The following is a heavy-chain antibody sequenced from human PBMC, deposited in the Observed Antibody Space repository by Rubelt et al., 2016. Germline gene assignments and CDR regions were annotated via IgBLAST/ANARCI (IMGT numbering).Heavy chain of an antibody. V-gene: IGHV4-34*01. J-gene: IGHJ4*02. CDR2: INHSGST. CDR1: GGSFSGYY. Sequence: QVQLQQWGAGLLKPSETLSLTCAVYGGSFSGYYWSWIRQPPGKGLEWIGEINHSGSTNYNPSLKSRVTISVATSKKQCSRKLSSGTAADTAVDYVAREWRLVGGPVLLDYWGQGTLVTVSS. D-gene: IGHD1-26*01. CDR3: AREWRLVGGPVLLDY.